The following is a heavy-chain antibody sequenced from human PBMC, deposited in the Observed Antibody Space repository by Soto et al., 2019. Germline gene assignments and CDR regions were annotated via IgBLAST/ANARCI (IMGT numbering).Heavy chain of an antibody. CDR1: GGSVSSSTYH. CDR3: ARAQYYYDSRGYLTGGHWFDP. D-gene: IGHD3-22*01. Sequence: SETLSLTCNVSGGSVSSSTYHWGYIRQPPGKGLEGLGSVYYSGRTISNPSLKSRITISVDMSKNQFSLKLSSVTAPETAVYYCARAQYYYDSRGYLTGGHWFDPCGQGPLVTVSS. CDR2: VYYSGRT. V-gene: IGHV4-39*01. J-gene: IGHJ5*02.